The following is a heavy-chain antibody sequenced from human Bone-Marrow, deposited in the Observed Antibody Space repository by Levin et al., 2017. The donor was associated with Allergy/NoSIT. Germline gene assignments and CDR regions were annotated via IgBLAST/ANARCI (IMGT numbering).Heavy chain of an antibody. D-gene: IGHD3-22*01. CDR1: GFTFRSSA. V-gene: IGHV3-23*01. CDR3: ARGGLYWGYSFDI. CDR2: ISDDATYK. J-gene: IGHJ3*02. Sequence: PGGSLRLSCAASGFTFRSSAMTWVRQAPGKGLEWVSVISDDATYKFYADSVKGRFSISRDNDKNIVHLQMDGLRVEDTALYYCARGGLYWGYSFDIWGQGTMVTVSS.